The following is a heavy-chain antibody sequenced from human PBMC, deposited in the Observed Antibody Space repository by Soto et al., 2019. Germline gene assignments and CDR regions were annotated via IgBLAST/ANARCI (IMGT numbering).Heavy chain of an antibody. V-gene: IGHV4-59*01. J-gene: IGHJ4*02. Sequence: SETLSLTCTVSGGSISIYYWSWIRQPPGKGLEWIGNIYYSGSTNYNPSLKSRVTISVDTSRHQFSLKLTSVTAADTAVYYCATVHNTSRSFDYWGQGTLVTVSS. CDR1: GGSISIYY. CDR2: IYYSGST. D-gene: IGHD1-20*01. CDR3: ATVHNTSRSFDY.